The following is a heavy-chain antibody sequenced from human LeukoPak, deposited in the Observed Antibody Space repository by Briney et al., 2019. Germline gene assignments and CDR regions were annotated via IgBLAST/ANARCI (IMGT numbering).Heavy chain of an antibody. CDR2: IYYSGST. D-gene: IGHD1-26*01. CDR3: AREPYFGGSYRD. Sequence: PSETLSLTCTVSGGSITSYYWSWIRQPPGKGLEWIGYIYYSGSTNYNPSLKSRVTISVDTSKNQFSLKLSSVTAADTAVYYCAREPYFGGSYRDWGQGTLVTVSS. CDR1: GGSITSYY. V-gene: IGHV4-59*01. J-gene: IGHJ4*02.